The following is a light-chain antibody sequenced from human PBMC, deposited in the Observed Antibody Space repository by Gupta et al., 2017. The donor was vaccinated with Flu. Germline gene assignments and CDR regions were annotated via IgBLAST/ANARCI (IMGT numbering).Light chain of an antibody. CDR3: SSYTPTRTSIITWV. J-gene: IGLJ3*02. V-gene: IGLV2-14*01. CDR1: ISDVGGYNR. Sequence: QSALTQPASVSGSPGQSITISCTGTISDVGGYNRVSWYQQHPGKAPKRLMYEVYSRPSGGSNRFAGSKSGNTASLTISGLQADDEADYYCSSYTPTRTSIITWVFGGGTKLTVL. CDR2: EVY.